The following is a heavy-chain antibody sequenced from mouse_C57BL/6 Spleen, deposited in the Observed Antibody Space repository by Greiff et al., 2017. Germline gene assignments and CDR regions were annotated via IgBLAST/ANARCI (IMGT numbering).Heavy chain of an antibody. CDR1: GFTFSDYG. CDR2: ISSGSSTI. D-gene: IGHD2-5*01. J-gene: IGHJ2*01. CDR3: ARRSIYSNYQGFDY. Sequence: EVKVVESGGGLVKPGGSLKLSCAASGFTFSDYGMHWVRQAPEKGLEWVAYISSGSSTIYYADTVKGRFTISRDNAKNTRFLQMTSLRSEDTAMYYCARRSIYSNYQGFDYWGQGTTLTVSS. V-gene: IGHV5-17*01.